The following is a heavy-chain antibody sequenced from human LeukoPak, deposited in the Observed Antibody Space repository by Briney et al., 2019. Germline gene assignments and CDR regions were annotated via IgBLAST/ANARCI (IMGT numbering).Heavy chain of an antibody. CDR3: ARASGYSFGYTFDY. D-gene: IGHD5-18*01. CDR1: GFPFSSYD. J-gene: IGHJ4*02. Sequence: GSLRLSCAASGFPFSSYDMHWVRQATGKGLEWVSVIGTAGDTYHLGSVKGRFSISRENAKNSLYLQMDSLTAGDTAMYYCARASGYSFGYTFDYWGQGTLVTVSS. CDR2: IGTAGDT. V-gene: IGHV3-13*01.